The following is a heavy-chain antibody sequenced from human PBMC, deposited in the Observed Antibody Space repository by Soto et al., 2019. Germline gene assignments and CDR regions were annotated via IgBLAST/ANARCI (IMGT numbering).Heavy chain of an antibody. J-gene: IGHJ4*02. CDR1: GFTFSSYS. V-gene: IGHV3-21*01. D-gene: IGHD3-16*02. CDR2: ISSSSSYI. CDR3: ARDFTPPDDYIWGSYPKGY. Sequence: GGSLRLSCAASGFTFSSYSMNWVRQAPGKGLEWVSSISSSSSYIYYADSVKGRFTISRDNAKNSLYLQMNSLRAEDTAVYYCARDFTPPDDYIWGSYPKGYWGQGTLVPVSS.